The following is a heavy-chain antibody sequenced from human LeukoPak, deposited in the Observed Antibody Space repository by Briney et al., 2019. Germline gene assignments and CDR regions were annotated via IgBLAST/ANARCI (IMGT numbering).Heavy chain of an antibody. CDR3: ARDKSGDSGWYSYIDY. CDR1: GYIFTDYY. Sequence: ASVKVSCKASGYIFTDYYMHWVRQAPGQELGWMGRINPNSGGTNYAQKFQGRVTMTRDTSISTAYMELSRLRSDDTAVYYCARDKSGDSGWYSYIDYWGQGTLVTVSS. J-gene: IGHJ4*02. D-gene: IGHD6-19*01. CDR2: INPNSGGT. V-gene: IGHV1-2*06.